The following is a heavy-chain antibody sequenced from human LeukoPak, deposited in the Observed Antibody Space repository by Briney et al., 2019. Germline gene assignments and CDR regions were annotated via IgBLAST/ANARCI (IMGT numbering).Heavy chain of an antibody. Sequence: GGSLRLSCSASGFTFSSYAMHWVRQAPGKGLEYVSAISSNGGSTYYADSVKGRFTISRDNSKNTLYLQMSSLRAEDTAVYYCVKVWWFGELLGGVFDYWGQGTLVTVPS. CDR1: GFTFSSYA. CDR2: ISSNGGST. CDR3: VKVWWFGELLGGVFDY. V-gene: IGHV3-64D*06. D-gene: IGHD3-10*01. J-gene: IGHJ4*02.